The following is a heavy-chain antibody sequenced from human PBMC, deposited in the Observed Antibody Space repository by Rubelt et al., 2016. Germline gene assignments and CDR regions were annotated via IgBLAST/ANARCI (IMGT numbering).Heavy chain of an antibody. D-gene: IGHD5-18*01. J-gene: IGHJ5*02. CDR2: TSHDGTNT. V-gene: IGHV3-30*18. Sequence: VQLVESGGGLVQPGGSLRLSCVGSGFTFSSHGMPWVRQAPGKEMEWVEVTSHDGTNTFYGDTVRGRSHISKANSKNKLYLQMNNLRVDDTAGYFCAKEPFPCGYGYRVQSWGQGTLVTVSA. CDR3: AKEPFPCGYGYRVQS. CDR1: GFTFSSHG.